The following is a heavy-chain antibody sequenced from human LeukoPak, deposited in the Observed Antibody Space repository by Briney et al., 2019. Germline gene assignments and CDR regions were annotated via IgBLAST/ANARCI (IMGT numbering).Heavy chain of an antibody. D-gene: IGHD3-22*01. CDR3: ARTDYDSMFDY. Sequence: GSLRLSCAASGFTFTSYAMNWIRQPPGKGLEWIGSIYHSGSTYYNPSLKSRVTISVDTSKNQFSLKLSSVTAADTAVYYCARTDYDSMFDYWGQGTLVTVSS. J-gene: IGHJ4*02. CDR2: IYHSGST. CDR1: GFTFTSYA. V-gene: IGHV4-38-2*01.